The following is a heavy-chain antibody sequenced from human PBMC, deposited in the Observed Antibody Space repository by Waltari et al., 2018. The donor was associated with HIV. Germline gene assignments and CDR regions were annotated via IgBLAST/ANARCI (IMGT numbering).Heavy chain of an antibody. J-gene: IGHJ5*02. CDR1: GFTFSSYW. CDR3: ARDRWFRGFGWFDP. D-gene: IGHD3-10*01. Sequence: EVQLVESGGGLVQPGGSLRLSCAASGFTFSSYWMRWVRQAPGKGLEWVANIKQDGSEKYYVDSVKGRFTISRDNAKNSLYLQMNSLRAEDTAVYYCARDRWFRGFGWFDPWGQGTLVTVSS. V-gene: IGHV3-7*01. CDR2: IKQDGSEK.